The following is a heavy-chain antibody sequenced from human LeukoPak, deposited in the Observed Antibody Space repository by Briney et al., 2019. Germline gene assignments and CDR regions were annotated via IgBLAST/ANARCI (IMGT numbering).Heavy chain of an antibody. CDR3: ARDGDFWSGYIDY. CDR2: IYTSGST. V-gene: IGHV4-61*02. CDR1: GGSISSGSYY. J-gene: IGHJ4*02. Sequence: SETLSLTCTVSGGSISSGSYYWSWIRQPAGKGLEWIGRIYTSGSTNYNPSLKSRVTISVDTSKNQCSLKLSSVTAADTAVYYCARDGDFWSGYIDYWGQGTLVTVSS. D-gene: IGHD3-3*01.